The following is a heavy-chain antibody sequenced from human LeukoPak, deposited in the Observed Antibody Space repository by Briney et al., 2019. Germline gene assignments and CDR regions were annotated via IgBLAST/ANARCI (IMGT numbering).Heavy chain of an antibody. CDR2: ITSASSSI. CDR1: GFTFSSYS. Sequence: KPGGSLRLSCAASGFTFSSYSMNWVRQAPGKGLEWVSSITSASSSIHYADSVKGRFTISRDNAKNSLFLQMDSLRAEDTAVYYCARAPQSRCRDTSCPEYWGRGTLVTVSS. J-gene: IGHJ4*02. V-gene: IGHV3-21*01. D-gene: IGHD2-2*01. CDR3: ARAPQSRCRDTSCPEY.